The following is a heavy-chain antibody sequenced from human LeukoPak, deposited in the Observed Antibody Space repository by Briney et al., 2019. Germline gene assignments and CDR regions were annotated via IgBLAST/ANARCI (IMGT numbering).Heavy chain of an antibody. D-gene: IGHD2-15*01. CDR2: ISSSSGTI. Sequence: GGSLRLSCAASGFTFSTYTMTWVRQAPGKGLEWVSYISSSSGTISYADSVRGRFTISSDNAKNSLYLQMNSLRDEDTAVYYCARDSHCSGGSCYYYYGMDVWGQGTTVTVSS. J-gene: IGHJ6*02. CDR1: GFTFSTYT. V-gene: IGHV3-48*02. CDR3: ARDSHCSGGSCYYYYGMDV.